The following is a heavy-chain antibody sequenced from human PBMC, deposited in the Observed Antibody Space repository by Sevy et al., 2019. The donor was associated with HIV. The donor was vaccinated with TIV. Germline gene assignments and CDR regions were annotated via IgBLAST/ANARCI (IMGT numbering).Heavy chain of an antibody. V-gene: IGHV3-33*01. D-gene: IGHD3-22*01. Sequence: GGSLRLSCAASGFSFSKYGMHWVRQAPGKGLEWVALIWYDGSSEYYADSVKGRFTISRDNSNNTLYLQVNSLRAEDTAVYYCVRGADYYDRDRANCDSWGQGTLVTVSS. CDR1: GFSFSKYG. CDR3: VRGADYYDRDRANCDS. CDR2: IWYDGSSE. J-gene: IGHJ4*02.